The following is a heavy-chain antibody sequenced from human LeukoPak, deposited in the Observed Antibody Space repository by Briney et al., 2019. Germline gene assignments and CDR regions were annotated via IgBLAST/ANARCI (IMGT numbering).Heavy chain of an antibody. Sequence: PGGSLRLSCAASGFTFSSYGMHWVRQAPGKGLEWVAFISYDESNKYYSDSVKGRFTISRDDSKSTLYLQMNSLRTEDTAVYYCAKDRWGTAVGYYYMDVWGKGTTVTVSS. V-gene: IGHV3-30*02. J-gene: IGHJ6*03. CDR1: GFTFSSYG. D-gene: IGHD3-16*01. CDR3: AKDRWGTAVGYYYMDV. CDR2: ISYDESNK.